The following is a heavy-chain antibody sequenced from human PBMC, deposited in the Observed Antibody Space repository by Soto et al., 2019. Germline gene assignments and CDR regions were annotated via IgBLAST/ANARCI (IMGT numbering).Heavy chain of an antibody. D-gene: IGHD3-10*01. CDR1: GGTFSSYA. Sequence: SVKVSCKASGGTFSSYAISWVRQAPGQGLEWMGGIIPIFGTANYAQKFQGRVTISADESTSTAYMELSSLRSEDTAVYYCARGVTMVRGVIITYWFDPWGQGTLVTVSS. CDR2: IIPIFGTA. CDR3: ARGVTMVRGVIITYWFDP. J-gene: IGHJ5*02. V-gene: IGHV1-69*13.